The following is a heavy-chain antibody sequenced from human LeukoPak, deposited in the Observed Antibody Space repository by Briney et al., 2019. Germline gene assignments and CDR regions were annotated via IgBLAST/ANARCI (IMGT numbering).Heavy chain of an antibody. CDR3: ARGLTDDYSNFGVDV. CDR1: GGAVSRNR. CDR2: IYSSETT. Sequence: NSSETLSLTCTVSGGAVSRNRWNWIRQPAGKGLEWLGHIYSSETTKYNPSLKSRVTMPVDTSKNQLSLRLSSVTAADTAVYYCARGLTDDYSNFGVDVWGQGTTVIVSS. V-gene: IGHV4-4*07. J-gene: IGHJ6*02.